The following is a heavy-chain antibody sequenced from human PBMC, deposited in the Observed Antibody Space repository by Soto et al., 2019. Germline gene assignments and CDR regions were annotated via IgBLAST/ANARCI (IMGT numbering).Heavy chain of an antibody. J-gene: IGHJ5*02. Sequence: PSETLSLTCTVSGGSISSGGYYWSWIRQHPGKCLEWIGYIYYSGSTYYNPSLKSRVTISVDTSKNQFSLKLSSVTAADTAVYYCATSLGYCSGGSCYQNWFDPWGQGTLVTVYS. D-gene: IGHD2-15*01. CDR1: GGSISSGGYY. CDR3: ATSLGYCSGGSCYQNWFDP. CDR2: IYYSGST. V-gene: IGHV4-31*03.